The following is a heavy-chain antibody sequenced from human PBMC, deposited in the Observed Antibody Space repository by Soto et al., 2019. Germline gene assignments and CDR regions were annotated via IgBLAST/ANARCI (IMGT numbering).Heavy chain of an antibody. V-gene: IGHV1-69*13. CDR2: IIPIFGTA. D-gene: IGHD2-2*01. CDR1: GGTFSSYA. Sequence: GASLKVSCKASGGTFSSYAISWVRQAPGQGLEWMGGIIPIFGTANYAQKFQGRVTITADESTSTAYMELSSLRSEDTAVYYCARGGIVVVPAARGWFDPWCQGTLVTVSS. J-gene: IGHJ5*02. CDR3: ARGGIVVVPAARGWFDP.